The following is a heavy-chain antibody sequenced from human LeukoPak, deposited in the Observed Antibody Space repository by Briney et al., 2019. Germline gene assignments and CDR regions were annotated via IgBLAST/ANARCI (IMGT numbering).Heavy chain of an antibody. V-gene: IGHV3-74*01. D-gene: IGHD6-19*01. CDR1: GFTFSSYS. CDR2: INTDGRST. Sequence: GGSLRLSCAASGFTFSSYSMNWVRQAPGKGLEWVSRINTDGRSTIYADSVKGRFTISRDNAKNTLYLQMNSLRGEDTGVYYCGRDESVSGPTTFDFWGQGTLVTVSS. CDR3: GRDESVSGPTTFDF. J-gene: IGHJ4*02.